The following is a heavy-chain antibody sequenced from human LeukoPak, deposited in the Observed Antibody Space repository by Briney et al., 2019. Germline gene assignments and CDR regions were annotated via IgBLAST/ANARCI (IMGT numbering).Heavy chain of an antibody. V-gene: IGHV1-18*01. Sequence: GASVKVSCKASGYTFTSYGISWVRQAPGQGLEWMGWISAYNGNTNYAQKLQGRVTMTTDTSTSTAYMELRSLRSDDTAVYYCARDREQWLVCAFDIWGQGTMVTVSS. CDR3: ARDREQWLVCAFDI. CDR2: ISAYNGNT. D-gene: IGHD6-19*01. J-gene: IGHJ3*02. CDR1: GYTFTSYG.